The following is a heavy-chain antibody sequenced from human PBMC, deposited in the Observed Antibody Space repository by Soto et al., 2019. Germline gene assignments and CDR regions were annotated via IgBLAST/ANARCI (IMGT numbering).Heavy chain of an antibody. CDR3: TTDERIAVEPYFDY. J-gene: IGHJ4*02. Sequence: KSGGSLRLSCAGSGFTFSNAWMSWVRQAPGKGLEWVGRIKSKTDGGTTDYAAPVKGRFTISRDDSKNTLYLQMNSLKTEDTAVYYCTTDERIAVEPYFDYWGQGTLVTVSS. CDR1: GFTFSNAW. V-gene: IGHV3-15*01. D-gene: IGHD6-19*01. CDR2: IKSKTDGGTT.